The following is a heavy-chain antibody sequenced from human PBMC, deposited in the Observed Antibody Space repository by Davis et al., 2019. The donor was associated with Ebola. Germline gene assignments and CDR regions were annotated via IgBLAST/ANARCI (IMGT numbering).Heavy chain of an antibody. D-gene: IGHD6-13*01. J-gene: IGHJ4*02. CDR3: ASYSSSWSREDY. CDR1: GYTFTGYY. CDR2: INPSGGST. Sequence: ASVKVSCKASGYTFTGYYMHWVRQAPGQGLEWMGWINPSGGSTSYAQKFQGRVTMTRDTSTSTVYMELSSLRSEDTAVYYCASYSSSWSREDYWGQGTLVTVSS. V-gene: IGHV1-46*01.